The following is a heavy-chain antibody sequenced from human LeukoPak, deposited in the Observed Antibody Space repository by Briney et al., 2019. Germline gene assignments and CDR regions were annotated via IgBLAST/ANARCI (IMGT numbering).Heavy chain of an antibody. CDR1: GGSFSGYY. CDR3: ARHGIAQDY. Sequence: SETLSLTCAVYGGSFSGYYWSWFRQPPGKGLEWIGEINHSGSTNYNPSLKSRVTISVDTSKNQFSLKLSSVTAADTAVYYCARHGIAQDYWGQGTLVTVSS. V-gene: IGHV4-34*01. J-gene: IGHJ4*02. CDR2: INHSGST. D-gene: IGHD6-13*01.